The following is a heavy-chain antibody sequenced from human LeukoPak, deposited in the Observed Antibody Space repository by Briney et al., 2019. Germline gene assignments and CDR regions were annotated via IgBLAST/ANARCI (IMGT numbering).Heavy chain of an antibody. CDR2: ISYDASSK. D-gene: IGHD5-24*01. CDR1: GFTFSSYA. J-gene: IGHJ6*02. V-gene: IGHV3-30-3*01. CDR3: ARDLMATIYYYYGMDV. Sequence: PGGSLRLSCAASGFTFSSYAMHWVRQAPGKGLEWVAVISYDASSKYYTDSVKGRFTISRDNSKNTLYLQMNTLRADDTAVYFCARDLMATIYYYYGMDVWGQGTTVTVSS.